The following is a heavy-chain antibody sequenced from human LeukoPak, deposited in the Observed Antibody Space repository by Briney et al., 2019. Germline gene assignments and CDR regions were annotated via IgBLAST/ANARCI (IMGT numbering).Heavy chain of an antibody. D-gene: IGHD2-2*01. CDR3: ARDRSRLVPAAISATDYYYGMDV. CDR1: GGSISSGGYY. J-gene: IGHJ6*02. Sequence: SQTLSLTCTVSGGSISSGGYYWSWIRQHPGKGLEWIGYIYYSGSTYYNPSLKSRVTISVDTSKNQFSLKLSSVTAADTAVYYCARDRSRLVPAAISATDYYYGMDVWGQGTTVTVSS. CDR2: IYYSGST. V-gene: IGHV4-31*03.